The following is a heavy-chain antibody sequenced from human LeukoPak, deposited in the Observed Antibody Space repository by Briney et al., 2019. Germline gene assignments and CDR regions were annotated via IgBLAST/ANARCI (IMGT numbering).Heavy chain of an antibody. J-gene: IGHJ3*02. CDR2: ISAYNGNT. CDR1: GYTFTSYG. D-gene: IGHD6-19*01. CDR3: ARAYSSGWYESDAFDI. V-gene: IGHV1-18*01. Sequence: GASVKVSCKASGYTFTSYGISWVRQAPGQGLEWMGWISAYNGNTNYAQKFQGRVTITADKSTSTAYMELSSLRSEDTAVYYCARAYSSGWYESDAFDIWGQGTMVTVSS.